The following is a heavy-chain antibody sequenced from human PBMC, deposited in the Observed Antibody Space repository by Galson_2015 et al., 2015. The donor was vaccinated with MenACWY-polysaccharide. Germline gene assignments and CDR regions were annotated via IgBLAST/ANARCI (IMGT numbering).Heavy chain of an antibody. V-gene: IGHV5-51*01. CDR3: ARLGDSSGYYLGWFDP. J-gene: IGHJ5*02. CDR1: GYSFPSYW. Sequence: QSGAEVKKPGESLKISCKGSGYSFPSYWIGWVRQMPGKGLEWMGIIYPGDSDTRYSPSFRGQVTISADTSISTAYLQWSSLKASDTAMYYCARLGDSSGYYLGWFDPWGQGTLVTVSS. CDR2: IYPGDSDT. D-gene: IGHD3-22*01.